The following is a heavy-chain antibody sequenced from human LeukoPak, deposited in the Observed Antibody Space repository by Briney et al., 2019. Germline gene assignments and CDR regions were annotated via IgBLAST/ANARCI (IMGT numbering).Heavy chain of an antibody. J-gene: IGHJ4*02. CDR3: AKDKGDFWVGHHY. D-gene: IGHD3-3*01. V-gene: IGHV3-23*01. CDR2: ITGSGGST. CDR1: GFTFSNYA. Sequence: PWGSLRLSCAASGFTFSNYARSWVRQAPGKGLEWVSSITGSGGSTYYADSVKGRFTISRDNSKNTLYLRMSSLRAEDTAVYYCAKDKGDFWVGHHYWGQGTLGTVSS.